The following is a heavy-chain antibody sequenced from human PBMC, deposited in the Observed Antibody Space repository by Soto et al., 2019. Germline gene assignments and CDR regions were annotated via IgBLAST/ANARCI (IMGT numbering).Heavy chain of an antibody. J-gene: IGHJ6*03. V-gene: IGHV6-1*01. Sequence: PSQTLSLTCAISGDSVSSNSAAWNWIRQSPSRGLEWLGRTYYRSKWYNDYAVSVKSRITINPDTSKNQFSLQLNSVTPEDTAVYYCARVLKQLEKIGHGYYYYYMDVWGKGTTVTVSS. CDR1: GDSVSSNSAA. CDR3: ARVLKQLEKIGHGYYYYYMDV. CDR2: TYYRSKWYN. D-gene: IGHD1-1*01.